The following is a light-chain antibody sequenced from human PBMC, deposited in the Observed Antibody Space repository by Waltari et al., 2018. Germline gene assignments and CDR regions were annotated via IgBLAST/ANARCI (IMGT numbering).Light chain of an antibody. CDR2: KVS. CDR1: QRLLQSNGNTF. CDR3: MQGTQFPWT. J-gene: IGKJ1*01. Sequence: DIVMTQSPISLPIPPGQPASMTCPSRQRLLQSNGNTFLSWVLQKPGQPPRSLIYKVSNRDSGVPDRFSGSGAGTDFTLKISRVEAEDVGVYYCMQGTQFPWTFGQGTKVEIK. V-gene: IGKV2-30*02.